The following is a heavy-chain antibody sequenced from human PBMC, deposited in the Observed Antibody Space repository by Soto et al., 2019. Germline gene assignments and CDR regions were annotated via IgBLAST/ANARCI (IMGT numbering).Heavy chain of an antibody. CDR3: TRCRPSWRLAL. CDR2: MSPNSGNT. V-gene: IGHV1-8*01. J-gene: IGHJ4*02. Sequence: QVQLVQSGAEVKKPGASVKVSCKASGYTFKTYDINWVRQASGQGLEWMGWMSPNSGNTGYAQKFQGRVTMTRTTYASTAKLESSSLRSDGTAVYYCTRCRPSWRLALWGQGTMVIASS. CDR1: GYTFKTYD. D-gene: IGHD2-21*01.